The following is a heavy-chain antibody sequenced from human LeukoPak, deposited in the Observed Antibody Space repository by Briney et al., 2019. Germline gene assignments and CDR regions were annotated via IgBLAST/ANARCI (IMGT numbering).Heavy chain of an antibody. CDR3: ARGLLTRAERPRYYYYMDV. CDR2: IIPIFGTA. V-gene: IGHV1-69*01. D-gene: IGHD7-27*01. J-gene: IGHJ6*03. Sequence: ASVKVSXKASVGTFSSYAISWVRQAPGQGLEWMGGIIPIFGTANYAQKFQRRVTITADESTSTAYMELSSLRSEDTAVYYCARGLLTRAERPRYYYYMDVWGKGTTVTVSS. CDR1: VGTFSSYA.